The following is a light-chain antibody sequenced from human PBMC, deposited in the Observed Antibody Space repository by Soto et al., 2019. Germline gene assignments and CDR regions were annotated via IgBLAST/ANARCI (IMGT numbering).Light chain of an antibody. V-gene: IGKV3-15*01. CDR2: GAS. J-gene: IGKJ5*01. CDR1: QSVTHN. Sequence: IVMAQSPSTLSVSPGESATLSCRASQSVTHNLAWYQQRPGQAPRLLIFGASTRPTGFPARFSGSGSGTEFTLTISSLEPEDFAVYYCQQYDNSPITFGQGTRLEI. CDR3: QQYDNSPIT.